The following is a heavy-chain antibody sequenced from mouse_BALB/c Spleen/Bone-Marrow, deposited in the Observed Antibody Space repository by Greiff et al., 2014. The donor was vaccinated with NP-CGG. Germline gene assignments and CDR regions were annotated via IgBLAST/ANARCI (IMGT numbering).Heavy chain of an antibody. CDR3: ARDYGSSYYAMDY. V-gene: IGHV2-9*02. CDR1: GFSLTSCG. CDR2: IWAGGST. D-gene: IGHD1-1*01. Sequence: VQLHQSGPGLVAPSQSLSITCTVSGFSLTSCGVHWVRQPPGKGLEWLGVIWAGGSTNYNSALMSRLSISKDNSKSQVFLKMNSLQTDDTAMYYCARDYGSSYYAMDYWGQGTSVTVSS. J-gene: IGHJ4*01.